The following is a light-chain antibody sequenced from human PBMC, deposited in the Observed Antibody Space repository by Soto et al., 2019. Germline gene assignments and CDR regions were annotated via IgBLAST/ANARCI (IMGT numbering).Light chain of an antibody. CDR2: GNI. Sequence: QSVLTQPPSVSGAPGQRVTIYCTGSSSKIGAGYDVHWYQQRPGTAPKLLIFGNINRPSGVTDRVSGSKSGTSATLAITRLQAEDEGDDYCQSYDITMSERNVFGTGTKVTVL. V-gene: IGLV1-40*01. J-gene: IGLJ1*01. CDR1: SSKIGAGYD. CDR3: QSYDITMSERNV.